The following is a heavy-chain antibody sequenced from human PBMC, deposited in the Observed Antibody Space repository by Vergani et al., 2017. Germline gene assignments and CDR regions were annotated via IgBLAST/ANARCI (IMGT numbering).Heavy chain of an antibody. D-gene: IGHD3-10*01. V-gene: IGHV1-2*02. Sequence: QVQLVQSGAEVKKPGASVKVSCKASGYTFTGYYMHWVRQAPGQGLEWVGWINPNSGGTNYAQKFQGRVTMTRDTSISTAYMELSRLRSDDTAVYYCARHYYGSGSYTKFDPWGQGTLVTVSS. CDR1: GYTFTGYY. CDR2: INPNSGGT. CDR3: ARHYYGSGSYTKFDP. J-gene: IGHJ5*02.